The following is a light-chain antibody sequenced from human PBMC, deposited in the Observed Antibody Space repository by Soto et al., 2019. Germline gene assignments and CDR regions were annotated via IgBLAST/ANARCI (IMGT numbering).Light chain of an antibody. CDR3: QKYEGVPLT. CDR1: QGISNY. J-gene: IGKJ4*01. Sequence: DIQMTQSPSSLSANVEDRVIITCRASQGISNYLAWYQQKPGKVPKLLIYAASTLQSGVPSRFSGSGSGTEFTLTISSLQPEDVASYYCQKYEGVPLTFGGRSKVDIK. V-gene: IGKV1-27*01. CDR2: AAS.